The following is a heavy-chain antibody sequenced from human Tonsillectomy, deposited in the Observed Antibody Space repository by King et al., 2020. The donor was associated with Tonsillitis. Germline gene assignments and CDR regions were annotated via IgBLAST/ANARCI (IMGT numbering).Heavy chain of an antibody. CDR1: GFTFSDYY. V-gene: IGHV3-11*01. CDR3: ARGGGDYGDLFGYGMDV. CDR2: INSSGRT. Sequence: VQLVESGGGLVKPGGSLRLSCAASGFTFSDYYMSWIRQAPGMGLEWVSHINSSGRTYAVSVKGRFTISRDNAKNSLYLQMISLKAEDTAGDYCARGGGDYGDLFGYGMDVWGQGTTVTVSS. D-gene: IGHD4-17*01. J-gene: IGHJ6*02.